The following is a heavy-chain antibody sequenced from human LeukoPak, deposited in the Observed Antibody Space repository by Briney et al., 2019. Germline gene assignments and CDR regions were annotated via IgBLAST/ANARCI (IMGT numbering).Heavy chain of an antibody. CDR1: GYSISSGY. J-gene: IGHJ5*02. V-gene: IGHV4-38-2*02. D-gene: IGHD2/OR15-2a*01. Sequence: NPSETLSLTCGVSGYSISSGYWAWIRQPPGKGLEWIASIYHSGTTYSNPSLQSRVTLSVDTSRNQFSLKLSAVTAADTAVYYCARDPAMTFIWFDPWGQGTLVIVSS. CDR2: IYHSGTT. CDR3: ARDPAMTFIWFDP.